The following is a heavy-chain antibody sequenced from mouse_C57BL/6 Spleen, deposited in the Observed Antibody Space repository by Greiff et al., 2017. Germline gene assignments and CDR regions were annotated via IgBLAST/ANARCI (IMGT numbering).Heavy chain of an antibody. D-gene: IGHD1-1*01. CDR1: GYTFTSYW. V-gene: IGHV1-64*01. J-gene: IGHJ4*01. CDR2: IHPNSGST. CDR3: AREITTVVAKAMDY. Sequence: QVQLQQPGAELVKPGASVKLSCKASGYTFTSYWMHWVTQRPGQGLEWIGMIHPNSGSTNYNEKFKIKATLHVDKSSSTAYMQLSSLTSEDSALYYCAREITTVVAKAMDYWGQVTSVTVAS.